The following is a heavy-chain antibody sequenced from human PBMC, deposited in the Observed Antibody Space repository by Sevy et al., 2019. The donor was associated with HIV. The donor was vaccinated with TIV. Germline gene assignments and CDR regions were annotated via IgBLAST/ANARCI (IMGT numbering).Heavy chain of an antibody. V-gene: IGHV3-21*01. CDR3: ARGDSSGAAFDI. J-gene: IGHJ3*02. CDR1: GFTFSSYS. Sequence: GGSLRLSCAASGFTFSSYSMNWVRQALGKGLEWVSSISPDSGYIYYADSVKGRFTISRDNAKNSLYLQMNSLRAEDTAVYYCARGDSSGAAFDIWGQGTMVTVSS. D-gene: IGHD6-25*01. CDR2: ISPDSGYI.